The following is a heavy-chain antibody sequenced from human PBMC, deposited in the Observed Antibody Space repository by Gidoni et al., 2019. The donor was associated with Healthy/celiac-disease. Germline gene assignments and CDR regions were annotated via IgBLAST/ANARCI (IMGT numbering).Heavy chain of an antibody. J-gene: IGHJ4*02. CDR3: AKDLFAYGDYSPIDY. CDR2: ISGSGGST. V-gene: IGHV3-23*01. Sequence: EVQLLECGGGLVQPGGSRRPAWPAPGFPFGRYAMSWVRQAPGKGLEWVSAISGSGGSTYYADSVKGRFTISRDNSKNTLYLQMNSLRAEDTAVYYCAKDLFAYGDYSPIDYWGQGTLVTVSS. D-gene: IGHD4-17*01. CDR1: GFPFGRYA.